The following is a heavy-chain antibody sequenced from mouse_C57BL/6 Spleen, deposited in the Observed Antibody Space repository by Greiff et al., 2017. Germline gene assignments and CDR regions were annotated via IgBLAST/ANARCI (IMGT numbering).Heavy chain of an antibody. D-gene: IGHD1-1*01. CDR2: ILPGSGST. V-gene: IGHV1-9*01. J-gene: IGHJ3*01. Sequence: QVQLQQSGAELMKPGASVKLSCKATGYTFTGYWIDWVKQRPGHGLEWIGRILPGSGSTNYNEKFKGKATFTADTSSSTAYMQLSSLTTEDSAIYYCARDGRNRSYGPAYWGQGTLVTVSA. CDR3: ARDGRNRSYGPAY. CDR1: GYTFTGYW.